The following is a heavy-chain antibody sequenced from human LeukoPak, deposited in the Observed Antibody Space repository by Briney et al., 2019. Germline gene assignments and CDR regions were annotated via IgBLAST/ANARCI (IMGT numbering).Heavy chain of an antibody. CDR2: FSPDGI. J-gene: IGHJ4*02. V-gene: IGHV3-23*01. CDR1: GFTFSTFA. CDR3: AKDYARGGCSLAHCNPIDS. D-gene: IGHD2-15*01. Sequence: GGSLRLSCAASGFTFSTFAMTWGRQAPGKGLGWVSTFSPDGIHYADSVKGRFAISRDDSMSTLFLQMNSLRAEDTAIYYCAKDYARGGCSLAHCNPIDSWGQGTLVTVSS.